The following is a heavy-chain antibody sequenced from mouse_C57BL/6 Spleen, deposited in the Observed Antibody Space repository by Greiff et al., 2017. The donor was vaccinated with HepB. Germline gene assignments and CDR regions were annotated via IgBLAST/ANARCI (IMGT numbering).Heavy chain of an antibody. J-gene: IGHJ2*01. CDR3: AREPYYSNYQVY. V-gene: IGHV1-64*01. CDR1: GYTFTSYW. Sequence: QVQLQQPGAELVKPGASVKLSCKASGYTFTSYWMHWVKQRPGQGLEWIGMIHPNSGSTNYNEKFKSKATLTVDKSSSTAYMQLSSLTSEDSAVYYCAREPYYSNYQVYWGQGTTLTVSS. D-gene: IGHD2-5*01. CDR2: IHPNSGST.